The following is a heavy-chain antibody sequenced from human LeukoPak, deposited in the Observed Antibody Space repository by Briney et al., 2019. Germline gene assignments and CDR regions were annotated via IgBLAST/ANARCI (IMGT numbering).Heavy chain of an antibody. Sequence: GGSLRLSCAASGFTFSSYAMHWVRQAPGKGLEWVAVISYDGSNKYYADSVKGRFTISRDNSKNTLYLQMNSLRAEDTAVYYCARVSHITVVRGPIYYWGQGTLVTVSS. CDR3: ARVSHITVVRGPIYY. V-gene: IGHV3-30-3*01. D-gene: IGHD3-10*01. J-gene: IGHJ4*02. CDR2: ISYDGSNK. CDR1: GFTFSSYA.